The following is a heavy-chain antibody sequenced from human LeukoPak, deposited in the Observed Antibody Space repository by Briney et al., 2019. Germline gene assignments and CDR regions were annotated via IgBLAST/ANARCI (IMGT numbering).Heavy chain of an antibody. Sequence: SETLSLTCAVYGGSFSGYYWSWIRQPPGKGLEWIGEIYHSGSTNYNPSLKSRVTISVDKSKNQFSLKLSSVTAADTAVYYCANRNTAISAFDYWGQGTLVTVSS. V-gene: IGHV4-34*01. J-gene: IGHJ4*02. CDR3: ANRNTAISAFDY. D-gene: IGHD3-9*01. CDR2: IYHSGST. CDR1: GGSFSGYY.